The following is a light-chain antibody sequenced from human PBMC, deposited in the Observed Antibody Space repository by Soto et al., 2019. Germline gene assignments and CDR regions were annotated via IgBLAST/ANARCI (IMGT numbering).Light chain of an antibody. V-gene: IGKV3-15*01. CDR3: QQYNNWPFT. J-gene: IGKJ4*01. CDR2: DTS. Sequence: EIVMTQSPATLSVSPGERATLSCRASQSFSSRLAWYQQKPGQAPRLLIYDTSARATGIPARFSGSGSGTEFTLTISSLHSEDFAGYYFQQYNNWPFTFGGGTKVEI. CDR1: QSFSSR.